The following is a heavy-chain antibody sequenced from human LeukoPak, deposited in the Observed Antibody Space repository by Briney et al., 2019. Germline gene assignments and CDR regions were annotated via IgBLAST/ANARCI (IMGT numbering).Heavy chain of an antibody. CDR2: ISDSGGRT. CDR1: GITLSHYG. D-gene: IGHD3-22*01. CDR3: AKRGVVIRVILVGFHKEAYYFDS. Sequence: GGSLRLSCAVSGITLSHYGMSWVRQAPGKGLKWVAGISDSGGRTNYADSVKGRFTISRDNPKNTLYLQMNSLRAEDTAVYFCAKRGVVIRVILVGFHKEAYYFDSWGQGALVTVSS. V-gene: IGHV3-23*01. J-gene: IGHJ4*02.